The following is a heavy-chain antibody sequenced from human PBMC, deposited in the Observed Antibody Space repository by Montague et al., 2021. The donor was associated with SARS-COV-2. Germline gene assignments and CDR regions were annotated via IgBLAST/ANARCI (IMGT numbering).Heavy chain of an antibody. Sequence: SETLSLTCTVSGGSFISDTYFWSWIRQPPGKGLEWIAYMYDSDTTNNNPSFWSRVSMSLDTSKNQFSLKLNSVTAADTAVYYCARITSEFTVRGVADERDSWGPGVPVTVYS. CDR3: ARITSEFTVRGVADERDS. J-gene: IGHJ4*02. D-gene: IGHD3-10*01. CDR1: GGSFISDTYF. V-gene: IGHV4-61*01. CDR2: MYDSDTT.